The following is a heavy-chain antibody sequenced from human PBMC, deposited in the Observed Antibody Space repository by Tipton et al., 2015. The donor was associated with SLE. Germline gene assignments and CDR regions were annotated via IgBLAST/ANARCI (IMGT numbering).Heavy chain of an antibody. J-gene: IGHJ4*02. CDR2: INHSGST. D-gene: IGHD7-27*01. CDR3: ARGPGELGIPPLFDY. Sequence: TLSLTCAVYGGSFSGYYWSWIRQPPGKGLEWIGEINHSGSTNYNPSLKSRVTISVDTSKNQFSLKLSSVTAADTAVYYCARGPGELGIPPLFDYWGQGTLVSVSS. CDR1: GGSFSGYY. V-gene: IGHV4-34*01.